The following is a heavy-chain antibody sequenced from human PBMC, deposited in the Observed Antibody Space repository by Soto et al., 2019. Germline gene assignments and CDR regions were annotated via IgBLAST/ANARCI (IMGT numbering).Heavy chain of an antibody. V-gene: IGHV3-33*01. CDR2: IWYDGSNK. CDR3: ARAGGPRGIAVAGTPPWDY. D-gene: IGHD6-19*01. J-gene: IGHJ4*02. CDR1: GFTFSSYG. Sequence: GGSLRLSCAASGFTFSSYGMHWVRQAPGKGLEWVAVIWYDGSNKYYADSVKGRFTISRDNSKNTLYLQMNSLGAEDTAVYYCARAGGPRGIAVAGTPPWDYWGQGTLVTVSS.